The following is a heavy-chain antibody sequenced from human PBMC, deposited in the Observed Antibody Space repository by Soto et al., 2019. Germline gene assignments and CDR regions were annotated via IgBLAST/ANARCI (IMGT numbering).Heavy chain of an antibody. CDR3: AREAKTYYYDSSGYYLDY. Sequence: GGSLRLSCAASGFTFSSYAMHWVRQAPGKGLEWVAVISYDGSNKYYADSVKGRFTISRDNSKNTLYLQMNSLRAEDTAVYYCAREAKTYYYDSSGYYLDYWGQGTLVTVSS. CDR1: GFTFSSYA. J-gene: IGHJ4*02. CDR2: ISYDGSNK. V-gene: IGHV3-30-3*01. D-gene: IGHD3-22*01.